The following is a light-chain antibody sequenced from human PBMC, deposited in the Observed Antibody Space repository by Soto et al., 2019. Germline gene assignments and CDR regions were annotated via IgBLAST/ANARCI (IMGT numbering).Light chain of an antibody. Sequence: EIVLTQSPGTLSLSPGEGATLSCRASQSVSSNYLAWYQQKPGQAPRLLIYDASSRATGIPDRFSGGGSGTDFTLTISRLEPEDFAVYYCQQYGSSPATFGQGTKVDIK. CDR3: QQYGSSPAT. CDR1: QSVSSNY. J-gene: IGKJ1*01. V-gene: IGKV3-20*01. CDR2: DAS.